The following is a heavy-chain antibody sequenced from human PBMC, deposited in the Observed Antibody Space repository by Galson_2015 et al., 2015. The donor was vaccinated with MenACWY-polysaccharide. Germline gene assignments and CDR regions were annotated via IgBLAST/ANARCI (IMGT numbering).Heavy chain of an antibody. V-gene: IGHV1-46*01. CDR3: ARNAASGLDY. CDR2: INPSGGST. CDR1: FTNYY. Sequence: FTNYYIHWVRQAPGQGLEWLGFINPSGGSTSYAQKFQGRVTMTRDTSTGTVYVDLSSLRSEDTAVYYCARNAASGLDYWGHGTLVTVSS. D-gene: IGHD3-10*01. J-gene: IGHJ4*01.